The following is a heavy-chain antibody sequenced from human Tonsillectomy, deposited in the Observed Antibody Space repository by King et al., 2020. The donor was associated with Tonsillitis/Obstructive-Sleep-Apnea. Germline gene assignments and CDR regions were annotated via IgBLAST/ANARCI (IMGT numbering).Heavy chain of an antibody. Sequence: QVQLVESASELKKPGASVRVSCKTSGYTFTNNAINWVRQAPGQGLRWMGWINTDTGHPTYAQGFTGRFVFSLDTSVSTAYLEISSLKTDDTAVYFCARADPTAWDDWGQGTLVTVSS. CDR1: GYTFTNNA. D-gene: IGHD1-26*01. J-gene: IGHJ4*02. CDR2: INTDTGHP. CDR3: ARADPTAWDD. V-gene: IGHV7-4-1*02.